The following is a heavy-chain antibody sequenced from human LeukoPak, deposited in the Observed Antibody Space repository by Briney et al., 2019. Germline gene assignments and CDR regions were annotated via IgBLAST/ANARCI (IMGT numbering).Heavy chain of an antibody. CDR2: IKSDGST. D-gene: IGHD3-22*01. V-gene: IGHV3-74*01. CDR3: ARAPSEIGGYYPEYFRH. J-gene: IGHJ1*01. CDR1: GFTFSSYW. Sequence: PGGSLRLSCAASGFTFSSYWMHWVRPAPGKGRVGVSRIKSDGSTNYADSVKGRFTISRDNAKNTVSLQMNSLRAEDTGVYYCARAPSEIGGYYPEYFRHWGQGTLVTVSS.